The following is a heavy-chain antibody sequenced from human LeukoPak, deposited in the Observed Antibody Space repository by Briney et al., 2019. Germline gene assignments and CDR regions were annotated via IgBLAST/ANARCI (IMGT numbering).Heavy chain of an antibody. CDR3: AREPVRFGEVPFDY. J-gene: IGHJ4*02. V-gene: IGHV3-48*01. CDR1: GFTFSSYS. D-gene: IGHD3-10*01. CDR2: ISSSSSTI. Sequence: PGGSLRLSCAASGFTFSSYSMNWVRQAPGKGLEWVSYISSSSSTIYYADSVKGRFTISRDNAKNSLYLQMNSLRAEDTAVYYCAREPVRFGEVPFDYWGQGTLVTVSS.